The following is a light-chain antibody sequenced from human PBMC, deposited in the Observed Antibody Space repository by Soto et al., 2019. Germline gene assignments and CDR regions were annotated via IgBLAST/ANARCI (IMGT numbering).Light chain of an antibody. V-gene: IGLV2-14*01. J-gene: IGLJ2*01. Sequence: QSVLTRPASVSGSPGQSITISCTGTSSDIGNYDFVSWYQQVPGTAPKAMIYEVSSRPSGVSNRFSGSKSGNTASLTISGLQAEDEAYYYCSSYTTSTSFILFGGGT. CDR3: SSYTTSTSFIL. CDR1: SSDIGNYDF. CDR2: EVS.